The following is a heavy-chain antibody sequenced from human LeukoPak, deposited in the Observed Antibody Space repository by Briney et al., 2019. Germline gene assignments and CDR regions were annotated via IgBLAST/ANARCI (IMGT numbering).Heavy chain of an antibody. D-gene: IGHD2-21*02. CDR3: ARDLDTYVVLTAYDTFDI. CDR1: GFTFSNYW. CDR2: IKPSGSEK. Sequence: GSLRLSCEGSGFTFSNYWMTWVRQAPEKGLEWVANIKPSGSEKHYADSVEGRFTISRDNAKNSLYLEMNSLRAKDTAMYYCARDLDTYVVLTAYDTFDIWGQGTMVTVSS. J-gene: IGHJ3*02. V-gene: IGHV3-7*01.